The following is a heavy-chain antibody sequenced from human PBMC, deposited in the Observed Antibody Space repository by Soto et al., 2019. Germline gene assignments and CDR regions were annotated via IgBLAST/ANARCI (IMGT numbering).Heavy chain of an antibody. D-gene: IGHD6-19*01. V-gene: IGHV3-21*01. CDR2: ISGSSSFM. J-gene: IGHJ4*02. Sequence: EVQLVESGGGLVKPGGSLRLSCAASGFTFSTYNMNWVRQAPGKGLEWVSSISGSSSFMEYADSVTGRFTISRDNAKNSLYLQMNSLRAEDTAVYYCARDRGTAVAGIKDWGQGTLVTVSS. CDR3: ARDRGTAVAGIKD. CDR1: GFTFSTYN.